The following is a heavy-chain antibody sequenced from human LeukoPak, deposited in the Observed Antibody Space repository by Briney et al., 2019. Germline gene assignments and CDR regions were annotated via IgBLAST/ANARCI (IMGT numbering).Heavy chain of an antibody. CDR1: GGSINSGDNY. Sequence: SETLSLTCTVSGGSINSGDNYWSWIRQPPGKGLEWIVFIYYRATTYYSPSLRGRLSISIYTSRNTFSLELNSVTAADTAVYSCARIQGTSGYGWSHFDYGGQGLLVTVSS. CDR2: IYYRATT. CDR3: ARIQGTSGYGWSHFDY. J-gene: IGHJ4*02. D-gene: IGHD6-25*01. V-gene: IGHV4-30-4*01.